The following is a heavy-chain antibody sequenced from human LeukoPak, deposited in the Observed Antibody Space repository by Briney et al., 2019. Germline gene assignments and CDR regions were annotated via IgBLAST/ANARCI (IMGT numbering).Heavy chain of an antibody. V-gene: IGHV3-21*04. Sequence: GGSLRLSCAAAGFAFSSYSMNWVRQAPGKGLEWVSSISSSSSYIYYADSVKGRFTISRDNSKNTLYLQTNSLRAEDTAVYYCAKAALVVPAALIDYWGQGTLVTVSS. CDR2: ISSSSSYI. J-gene: IGHJ4*02. D-gene: IGHD2-2*01. CDR3: AKAALVVPAALIDY. CDR1: GFAFSSYS.